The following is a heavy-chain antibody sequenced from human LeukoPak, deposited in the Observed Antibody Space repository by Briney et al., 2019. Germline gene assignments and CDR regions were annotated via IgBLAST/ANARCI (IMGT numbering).Heavy chain of an antibody. Sequence: GGSLRLSCAASGFTFSSYAMSWVRQAPGKGLEWVSAISGSGGSTYYADSVKGRFTISRDNSKNTLYLQMNSLRAEDTAAYYCAKPPAPNMVVDIWGQGTMVTVSS. CDR1: GFTFSSYA. CDR2: ISGSGGST. J-gene: IGHJ3*02. V-gene: IGHV3-23*01. D-gene: IGHD4/OR15-4a*01. CDR3: AKPPAPNMVVDI.